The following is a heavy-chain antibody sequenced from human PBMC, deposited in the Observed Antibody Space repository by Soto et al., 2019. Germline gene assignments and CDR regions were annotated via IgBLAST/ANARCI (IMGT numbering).Heavy chain of an antibody. CDR2: INHSGST. CDR3: ARGWIFGVVTSWFDP. Sequence: PSETLSLTCAVYGGSFSGYYWSWIRQPPGKGLEWIGEINHSGSTNYNPSLKSRVTISVDTSKNQFSLKLSSVTAADTAVYYCARGWIFGVVTSWFDPWGQGTLVTVS. V-gene: IGHV4-34*01. D-gene: IGHD3-3*01. J-gene: IGHJ5*02. CDR1: GGSFSGYY.